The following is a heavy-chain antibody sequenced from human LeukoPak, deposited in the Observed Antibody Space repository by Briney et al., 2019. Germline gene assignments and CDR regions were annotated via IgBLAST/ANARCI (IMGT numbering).Heavy chain of an antibody. D-gene: IGHD6-13*01. J-gene: IGHJ6*02. CDR2: INHSGST. CDR3: AKHEAAGFFYGMDV. Sequence: SETLSFTCAVYGGSFSGYYWSWIRHPQGQGLVWIVEINHSGSTNYNTSLKSRVTISVDTSKNQFSLKLSSVTAADRAVYYCAKHEAAGFFYGMDVWGQGTTVTVSS. CDR1: GGSFSGYY. V-gene: IGHV4-34*01.